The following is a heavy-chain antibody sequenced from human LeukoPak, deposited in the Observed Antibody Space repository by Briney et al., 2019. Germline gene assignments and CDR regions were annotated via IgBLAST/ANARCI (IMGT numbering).Heavy chain of an antibody. D-gene: IGHD6-13*01. CDR1: GGTCSSYA. CDR3: ARELIAAADNDY. J-gene: IGHJ4*02. CDR2: IIPIFGTA. Sequence: GASVKVSCKASGGTCSSYAISWVRQAPGQGLEWMGGIIPIFGTANYAQQFQGRVTITADKSTSTDYMELSSLRSEDTAVYYCARELIAAADNDYWGQGTLVSVSS. V-gene: IGHV1-69*06.